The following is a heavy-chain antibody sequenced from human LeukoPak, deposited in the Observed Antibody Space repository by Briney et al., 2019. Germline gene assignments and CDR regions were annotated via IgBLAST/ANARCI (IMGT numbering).Heavy chain of an antibody. CDR1: GGSISSYY. CDR2: IDNSGSS. J-gene: IGHJ4*02. D-gene: IGHD1-14*01. CDR3: AGSLNGTYVVGY. V-gene: IGHV4-59*08. Sequence: SETLSLTCTVSGGSISSYYWNWIRQPPGRGLEWIGCIDNSGSSNYNRSLTSRVTISVDTSKNQFSLKLSSVTAADTAVYYCAGSLNGTYVVGYWGQGTLVTV.